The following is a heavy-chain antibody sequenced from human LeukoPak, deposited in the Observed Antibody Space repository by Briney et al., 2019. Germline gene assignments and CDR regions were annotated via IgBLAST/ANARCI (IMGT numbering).Heavy chain of an antibody. D-gene: IGHD3-10*01. J-gene: IGHJ5*02. CDR2: IYSSGST. Sequence: PSETLSLTCTVSGGSISSGSYYWSWIRQPAGNGLEWIGRIYSSGSTNYNPSLKSRVTISVDTSKNQFSLKLRSVTAADTAVYYCARMNGITMVRGVIYWFDPWGQGTLVTVSS. V-gene: IGHV4-61*02. CDR1: GGSISSGSYY. CDR3: ARMNGITMVRGVIYWFDP.